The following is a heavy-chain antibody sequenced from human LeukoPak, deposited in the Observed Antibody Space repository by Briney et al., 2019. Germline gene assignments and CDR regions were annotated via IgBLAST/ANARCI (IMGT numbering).Heavy chain of an antibody. D-gene: IGHD4-17*01. CDR1: GFTFSSYE. CDR2: ISSSGSTI. V-gene: IGHV3-48*03. J-gene: IGHJ4*02. CDR3: ATGRDYADY. Sequence: GGSLRLSCAASGFTFSSYEMNWVRQAPRKGLEWVSYISSSGSTIYYADSVKGRFTISRDNAKNPLYLQMNSLRAEDTAVYYCATGRDYADYWGQGTLVTVSS.